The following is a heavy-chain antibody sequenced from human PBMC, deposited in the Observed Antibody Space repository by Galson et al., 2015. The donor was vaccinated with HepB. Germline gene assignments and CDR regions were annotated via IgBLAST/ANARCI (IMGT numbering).Heavy chain of an antibody. D-gene: IGHD4-23*01. V-gene: IGHV1-58*02. CDR1: GFTFTSSA. Sequence: SVKVSCKASGFTFTSSAMQWVRQARGQRPEWIGWIVVGSGNTNYAQRFQERVTITTDMSTSTAYMELSSLRSEDAAVYYCAAAPGGNSRAGDWYFAVWGRGTLVTVSS. CDR3: AAAPGGNSRAGDWYFAV. CDR2: IVVGSGNT. J-gene: IGHJ2*01.